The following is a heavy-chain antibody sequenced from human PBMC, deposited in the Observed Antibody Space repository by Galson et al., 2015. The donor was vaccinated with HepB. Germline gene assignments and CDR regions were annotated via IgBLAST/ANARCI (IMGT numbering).Heavy chain of an antibody. CDR1: GFTFSSYA. V-gene: IGHV3-64D*06. CDR3: VKTTTAAPVPPQYYYYYYGMDV. Sequence: SLRLSCAASGFTFSSYAMHWVRQAPGKGLEYVSAISSNGGSTYYADSVKGRFTISRDNSKNTLYLQMSSLRAEDTAVYYCVKTTTAAPVPPQYYYYYYGMDVWGQGTTVTVSS. D-gene: IGHD4-17*01. CDR2: ISSNGGST. J-gene: IGHJ6*02.